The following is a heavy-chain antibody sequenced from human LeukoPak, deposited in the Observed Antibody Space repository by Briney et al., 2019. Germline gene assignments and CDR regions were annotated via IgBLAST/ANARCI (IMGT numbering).Heavy chain of an antibody. CDR3: ASCLGTYCSSTGFDP. V-gene: IGHV1-8*01. CDR1: GYTFTSYD. D-gene: IGHD2-2*01. Sequence: AASVKVSRKASGYTFTSYDINWVRQATGQGLEWMGWMNPNSGNTGYAQKFQGRVTMTRNTSISTAYMELSSLRSEDTAVYYCASCLGTYCSSTGFDPWGQGTLVTVSS. CDR2: MNPNSGNT. J-gene: IGHJ5*02.